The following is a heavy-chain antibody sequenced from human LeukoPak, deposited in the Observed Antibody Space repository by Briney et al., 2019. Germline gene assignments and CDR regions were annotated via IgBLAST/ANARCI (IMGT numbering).Heavy chain of an antibody. J-gene: IGHJ5*02. CDR3: ARGLAAAGSRDNWFDP. CDR2: MNPNSGNT. Sequence: GASVKVSCKASGYTFTSYDINWVRQATGQGLEWMGWMNPNSGNTGYAQKFQGRVTITRNTSISTAYMELSSLRSEDTAVYYCARGLAAAGSRDNWFDPWGQGTLVTVSS. D-gene: IGHD6-13*01. CDR1: GYTFTSYD. V-gene: IGHV1-8*03.